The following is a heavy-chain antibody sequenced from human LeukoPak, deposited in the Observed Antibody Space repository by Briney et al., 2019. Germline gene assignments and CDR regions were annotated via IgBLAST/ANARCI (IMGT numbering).Heavy chain of an antibody. CDR2: IYHSGST. J-gene: IGHJ6*03. CDR1: GGSISSNSYY. V-gene: IGHV4-39*07. CDR3: AREAVLMVYAFHSAPYYMDV. D-gene: IGHD2-8*01. Sequence: PSETLSLTCTVSGGSISSNSYYWSWIRQPAGKGLEWIGTIYHSGSTNYNPSLKSRVTISVDTSKNQFSLKLSSVTAADTAVYYCAREAVLMVYAFHSAPYYMDVWGKGTTVTVSS.